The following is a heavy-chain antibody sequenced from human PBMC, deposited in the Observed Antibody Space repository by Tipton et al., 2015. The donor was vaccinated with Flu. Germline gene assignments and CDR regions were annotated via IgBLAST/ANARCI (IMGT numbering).Heavy chain of an antibody. D-gene: IGHD6-13*01. CDR3: VSRRGPPGYSSNWFDY. J-gene: IGHJ4*02. CDR2: IYPGDSDT. V-gene: IGHV5-51*03. CDR1: GYSFINYW. Sequence: QLVQSGTEVKEPGESLKISCKGSGYSFINYWIGWVRQMPGKGLEWMGIIYPGDSDTRYNPSFQGQVTISADKSISTAYLQWSSLKASDTAMYYCVSRRGPPGYSSNWFDYWGQGTRVTVSS.